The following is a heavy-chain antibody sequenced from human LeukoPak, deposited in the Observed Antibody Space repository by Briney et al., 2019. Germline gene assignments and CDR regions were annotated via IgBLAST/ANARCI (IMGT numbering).Heavy chain of an antibody. Sequence: SETLSLTCTVSGGSISSSTYYWGWIRQPPGKGLEWIGSIYYSGSTYYNPSLMSRVTISIDTSKNQFSLKLSSVTAADTAVYYCATRQGSSWYVPNYYYYMDVWGKGTTVTVSS. CDR2: IYYSGST. D-gene: IGHD6-13*01. CDR1: GGSISSSTYY. V-gene: IGHV4-39*07. J-gene: IGHJ6*03. CDR3: ATRQGSSWYVPNYYYYMDV.